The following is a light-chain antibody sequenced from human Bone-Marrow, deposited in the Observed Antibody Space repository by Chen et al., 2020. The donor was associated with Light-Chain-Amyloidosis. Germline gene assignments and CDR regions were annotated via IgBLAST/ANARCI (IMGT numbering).Light chain of an antibody. V-gene: IGLV3-21*02. J-gene: IGLJ3*02. CDR3: QVWDRSSDRPV. CDR2: DDS. Sequence: SYLLTQPSSLSVAPGPTATIACGGNNIGSTSVHWYQQTQGQAPLLVVYDDSERPSGIPERLSGSNSGNTATLTISRVEAGDEAEYYCQVWDRSSDRPVFGGGTKLTVL. CDR1: NIGSTS.